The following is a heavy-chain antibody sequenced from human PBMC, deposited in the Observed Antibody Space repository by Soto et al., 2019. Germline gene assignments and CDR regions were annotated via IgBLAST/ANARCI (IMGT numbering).Heavy chain of an antibody. D-gene: IGHD6-13*01. CDR2: IVPIVDTS. Sequence: SVKVSCKTSGGTFRSYAISWVRQAPGQGLEWMGGIVPIVDTSTYAQKFQGRVTITADESTSTVYMELSSLRSDDTAVYYCVRVAATPVYPDTWGQATLVTVSS. CDR3: VRVAATPVYPDT. J-gene: IGHJ5*02. CDR1: GGTFRSYA. V-gene: IGHV1-69*13.